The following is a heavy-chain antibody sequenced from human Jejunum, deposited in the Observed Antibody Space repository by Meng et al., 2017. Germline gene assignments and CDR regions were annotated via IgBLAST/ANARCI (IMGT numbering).Heavy chain of an antibody. D-gene: IGHD2-15*01. CDR3: TILSHCTGGTCYPYDY. CDR1: GYTFTSYG. CDR2: ISAYNGNT. J-gene: IGHJ4*02. V-gene: IGHV1-18*01. Sequence: QVQLVQSGAEGKKPGASVKVPCKTSGYTFTSYGISWVRQAPGQGLERMGWISAYNGNTNYAQKFQGRVTMTTDTSTSTAYMELRSLRSDDTAVYYCTILSHCTGGTCYPYDYWGQGTLVTVSS.